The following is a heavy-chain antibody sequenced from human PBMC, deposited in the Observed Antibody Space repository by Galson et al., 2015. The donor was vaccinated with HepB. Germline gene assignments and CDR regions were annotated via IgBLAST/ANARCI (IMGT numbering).Heavy chain of an antibody. Sequence: SLRLSCAASGFTFSSYSMNWVRQAPGKGLEWVSSISSSNSYIYYADSVKGRFTISRDNAKNSLYLQMNSLRAEDTAVYYCARDLGGSYPTHFDYWGQGTLVTVSS. J-gene: IGHJ4*02. D-gene: IGHD1-26*01. CDR3: ARDLGGSYPTHFDY. V-gene: IGHV3-21*01. CDR1: GFTFSSYS. CDR2: ISSSNSYI.